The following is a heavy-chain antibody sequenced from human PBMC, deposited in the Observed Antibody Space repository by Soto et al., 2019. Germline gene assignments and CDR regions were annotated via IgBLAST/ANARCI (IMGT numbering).Heavy chain of an antibody. CDR3: ARGPLPLRYFDWLSPACFDY. Sequence: ASVKVSCKASGYTFTSYDIIWVRQATGQGLEWMGWMNPNSGNTGYAQKFQGRVTMTRNTSISTAYMELSSLRSEDTAVYYCARGPLPLRYFDWLSPACFDYWGQGTLVTISS. CDR2: MNPNSGNT. D-gene: IGHD3-9*01. CDR1: GYTFTSYD. J-gene: IGHJ4*02. V-gene: IGHV1-8*01.